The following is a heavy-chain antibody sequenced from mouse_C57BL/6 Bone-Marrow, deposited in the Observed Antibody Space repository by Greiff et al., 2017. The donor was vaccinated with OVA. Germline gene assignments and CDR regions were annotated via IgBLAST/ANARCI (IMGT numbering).Heavy chain of an antibody. J-gene: IGHJ4*01. CDR2: IDPETGDT. CDR1: GFNIKDDY. V-gene: IGHV14-4*01. CDR3: TTTPYAMDY. Sequence: EVQLQQSGAELVRPGASVKLSCTASGFNIKDDYMHWVKQRPEQGLEWIGWIDPETGDTEYASKFQGKATITTDTSSNTAYLQLSSLTSEDTAVYYCTTTPYAMDYWGQGTSVTVAS.